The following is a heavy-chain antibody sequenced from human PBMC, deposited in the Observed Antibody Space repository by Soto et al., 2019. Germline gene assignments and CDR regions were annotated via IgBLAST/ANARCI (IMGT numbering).Heavy chain of an antibody. V-gene: IGHV1-69*01. CDR3: ARVGAPAWRETYYFDY. CDR1: GGTFSSYA. D-gene: IGHD6-13*01. Sequence: QVQLVQSGAEVKKPGSSGKVSCKASGGTFSSYAISWVRQAPGQGLEWMGGIIPIFGTANYAQKFQGRVTITADESTSTSYMELSSLRSEDTAVYYCARVGAPAWRETYYFDYWGQGTLVTVSS. J-gene: IGHJ4*02. CDR2: IIPIFGTA.